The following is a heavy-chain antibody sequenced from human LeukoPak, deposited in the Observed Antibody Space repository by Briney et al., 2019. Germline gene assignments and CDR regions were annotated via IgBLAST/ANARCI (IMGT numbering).Heavy chain of an antibody. D-gene: IGHD5-12*01. CDR3: ARDPHSGYDGAYFDY. J-gene: IGHJ4*02. Sequence: ASVKVSCKASGYTFTSYYMHWVRQAPGQGLEWMGIINPSGGSTSYAQKFQGRVTMTRDMSTSTVYMELSSLRSEDTAVYYCARDPHSGYDGAYFDYWGQGTLVTVSS. CDR2: INPSGGST. CDR1: GYTFTSYY. V-gene: IGHV1-46*01.